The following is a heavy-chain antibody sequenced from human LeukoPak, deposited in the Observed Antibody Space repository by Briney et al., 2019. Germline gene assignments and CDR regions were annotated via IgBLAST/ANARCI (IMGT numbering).Heavy chain of an antibody. CDR2: IYYSGST. D-gene: IGHD6-19*01. V-gene: IGHV4-39*07. Sequence: SETLSLTRTVSGGSISCSSYYWGWIRQPPGKGLEWIGSIYYSGSTYCNPSLKSRVTISVDTSKNQFSLKLTSVTAADTATYYCARETSLAGFASGLGFNYWGQGILVTVSS. CDR3: ARETSLAGFASGLGFNY. J-gene: IGHJ4*02. CDR1: GGSISCSSYY.